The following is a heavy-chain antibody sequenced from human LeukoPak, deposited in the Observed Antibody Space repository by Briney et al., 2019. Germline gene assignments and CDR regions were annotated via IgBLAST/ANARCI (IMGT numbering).Heavy chain of an antibody. CDR1: GFTFSSYW. J-gene: IGHJ4*02. V-gene: IGHV3-74*01. Sequence: GGSLRLSCAVSGFTFSSYWMHWVRQAPGKGLVWVSRINTDGSYTSHAESVKGRFTISRDNAKNTLYLQMNSLRAEDTAVYYCAIDLTGYYDYWGQGTLVTVSS. CDR3: AIDLTGYYDY. CDR2: INTDGSYT. D-gene: IGHD3-9*01.